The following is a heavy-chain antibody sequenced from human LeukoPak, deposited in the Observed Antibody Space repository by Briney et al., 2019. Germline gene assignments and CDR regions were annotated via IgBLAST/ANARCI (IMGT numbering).Heavy chain of an antibody. Sequence: ASVKVSCKASGYTFTSYGISWVRQAPGQGLEWMGWISAYNGNTNYAQKLQGRVTMTTDTSTSTAYIELRSLRSDDTAVYYCARDERDYYGSGSYQLRRDYGMDVWGQGTTVTVSS. D-gene: IGHD3-10*01. CDR1: GYTFTSYG. V-gene: IGHV1-18*01. CDR2: ISAYNGNT. CDR3: ARDERDYYGSGSYQLRRDYGMDV. J-gene: IGHJ6*02.